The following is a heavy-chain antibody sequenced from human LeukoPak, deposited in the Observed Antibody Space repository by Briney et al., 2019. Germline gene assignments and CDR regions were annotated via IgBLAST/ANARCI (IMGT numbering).Heavy chain of an antibody. CDR1: GGSISSYY. V-gene: IGHV4-59*01. CDR2: IYYSGST. CDR3: ARGRCSGGSCYSGIYYYYMDV. Sequence: SETLSLTCTVSGGSISSYYWSWIRQPPGKGLEWIGYIYYSGSTNYNPSLKSRVTISVDTSKNQFSLKLSSVTAADTAVYYCARGRCSGGSCYSGIYYYYMDVWGKGTTVTASS. J-gene: IGHJ6*03. D-gene: IGHD2-15*01.